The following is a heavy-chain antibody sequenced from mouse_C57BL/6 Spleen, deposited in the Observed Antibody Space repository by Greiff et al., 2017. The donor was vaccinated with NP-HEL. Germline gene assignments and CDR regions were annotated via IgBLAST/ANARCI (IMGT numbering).Heavy chain of an antibody. V-gene: IGHV1-42*01. D-gene: IGHD2-1*01. J-gene: IGHJ4*01. CDR3: ARGIYYGNGYYAMDY. CDR2: INPSTGGT. CDR1: GYSFTGYY. Sequence: EVHLVESGPELVKPGASVKISCKASGYSFTGYYMNWVKQSPEKSLEWIGEINPSTGGTTYNQKFKAKATLTVDKSSSTAYMQLKSLTSEDSAVYYCARGIYYGNGYYAMDYWGQGTSVTVSS.